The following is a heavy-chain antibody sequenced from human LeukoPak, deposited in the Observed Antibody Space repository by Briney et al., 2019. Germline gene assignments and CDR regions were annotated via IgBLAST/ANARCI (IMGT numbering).Heavy chain of an antibody. CDR3: ARNFYFDSSGYYYY. Sequence: GASVKVSCKASGYTFTGYYMHWVRQAPGQRLEGMGWINPNSGGTNYAQTFQGRVTMTRDTSISTAYMELSRLRSDDTAVYYCARNFYFDSSGYYYYWGQGTLVTVSS. CDR1: GYTFTGYY. CDR2: INPNSGGT. J-gene: IGHJ4*02. D-gene: IGHD3-22*01. V-gene: IGHV1-2*02.